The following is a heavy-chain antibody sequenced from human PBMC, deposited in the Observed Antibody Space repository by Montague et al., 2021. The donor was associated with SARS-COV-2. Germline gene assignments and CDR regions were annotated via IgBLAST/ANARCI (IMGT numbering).Heavy chain of an antibody. J-gene: IGHJ4*02. CDR2: IHYSGST. CDR1: GGSISSYY. Sequence: SETLSLTCTVSGGSISSYYWSWIRQPPGKGLEYIGYIHYSGSTNYNPSLRSRVTISVDTSKNQFSLKLISVTAAETAVYYCASQVADFWSDFDFWGQGTLVTVSS. D-gene: IGHD3-3*01. CDR3: ASQVADFWSDFDF. V-gene: IGHV4-59*01.